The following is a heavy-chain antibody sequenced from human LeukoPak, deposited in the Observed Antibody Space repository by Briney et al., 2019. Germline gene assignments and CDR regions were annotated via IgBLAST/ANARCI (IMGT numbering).Heavy chain of an antibody. CDR1: GFTFDDFA. Sequence: PGGSLSLSCAASGFTFDDFAMLWLRQAPGKGRVWVSRVKCDGSTTTYADSVRGRFTISRDNAMNVLYMQMNSLRVDDTAVYYCARDLNWLLFDYWGQGTLVTVSS. V-gene: IGHV3-74*01. J-gene: IGHJ4*02. CDR2: VKCDGSTT. D-gene: IGHD3-9*01. CDR3: ARDLNWLLFDY.